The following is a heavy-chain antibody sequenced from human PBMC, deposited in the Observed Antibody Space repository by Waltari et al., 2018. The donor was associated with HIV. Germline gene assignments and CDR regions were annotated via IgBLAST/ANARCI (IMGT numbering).Heavy chain of an antibody. CDR3: ARDRMPEVAALLYYYYYGMDV. D-gene: IGHD2-15*01. Sequence: QEQLVESGGGVVQPGRSLRLSCAASGFPFSSYAMHWVRPAPGRGLDWVAVISYDGSNKYYADSVKGRFTISRDNSKNTLYLQMNSLRAEDTAVYYCARDRMPEVAALLYYYYYGMDVWGQGTTVTVSS. V-gene: IGHV3-30*01. J-gene: IGHJ6*02. CDR2: ISYDGSNK. CDR1: GFPFSSYA.